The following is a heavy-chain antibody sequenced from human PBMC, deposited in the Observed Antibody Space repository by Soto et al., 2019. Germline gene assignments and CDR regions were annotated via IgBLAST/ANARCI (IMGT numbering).Heavy chain of an antibody. V-gene: IGHV4-34*01. D-gene: IGHD2-2*01. Sequence: SETLSLTCAVYGGSFSGYYWSWIRQPPGKGLEWIGEINHSGSTNYNPSLKSRVTISVDTSKNQFSLKLSSVTAADTAVYYCARDGVVPAANWFDPWGQGTLVTVSS. J-gene: IGHJ5*02. CDR2: INHSGST. CDR3: ARDGVVPAANWFDP. CDR1: GGSFSGYY.